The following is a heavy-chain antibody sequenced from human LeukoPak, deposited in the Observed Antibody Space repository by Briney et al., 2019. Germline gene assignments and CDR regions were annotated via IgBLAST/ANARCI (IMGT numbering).Heavy chain of an antibody. V-gene: IGHV3-33*01. CDR3: AREIRSSYYFDY. CDR2: IWFDGSNK. Sequence: PGGSLRLSCAVSGFTFSSYGMNWVRQAPGKALEWVAVIWFDGSNKDYADSVKGRFAISRDNSKNTLYLQMNSLRAEDTAVYYCAREIRSSYYFDYWGQGTLATVSS. J-gene: IGHJ4*02. CDR1: GFTFSSYG.